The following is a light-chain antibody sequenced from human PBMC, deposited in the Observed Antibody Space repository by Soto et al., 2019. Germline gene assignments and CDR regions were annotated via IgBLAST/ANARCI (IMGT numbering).Light chain of an antibody. J-gene: IGKJ2*01. Sequence: DIQMTQSPSSVSASVGDRVTITCRASEGISRWLAWYQQKPGKAPKLLICAISRLHSGVPSRFSGSGSGTDFTLTISSLQPEDFATYYCQQANSFPYTFGQGTKLEIK. CDR1: EGISRW. CDR2: AIS. V-gene: IGKV1D-12*01. CDR3: QQANSFPYT.